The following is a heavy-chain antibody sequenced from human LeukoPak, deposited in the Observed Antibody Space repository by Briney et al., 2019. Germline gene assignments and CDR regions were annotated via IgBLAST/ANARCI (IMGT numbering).Heavy chain of an antibody. CDR3: AKDLGATGGYYFDY. CDR1: GFAFSSYW. V-gene: IGHV3-74*01. J-gene: IGHJ4*02. D-gene: IGHD1-26*01. Sequence: PGGSLRLSCAASGFAFSSYWMHWVRQAPGKGLVWVSRINSDGSSTYYADSVKGRFTISRDNSKNTLYLQMNSLRAEDTAVYYCAKDLGATGGYYFDYWGQGTLVTVSS. CDR2: INSDGSST.